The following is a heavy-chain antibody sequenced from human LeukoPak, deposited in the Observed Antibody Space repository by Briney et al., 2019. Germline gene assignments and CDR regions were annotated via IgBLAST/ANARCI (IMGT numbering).Heavy chain of an antibody. Sequence: GGSLRLSCAASGFTISSNYMSWVRQAPGKGLEWVSIIYSGGSTFYADSVKGRFTISRDNSKNTLYLQMNSLRAEDTAVYYCARGGSYLSAFDIWGQGTMVTVSS. CDR3: ARGGSYLSAFDI. J-gene: IGHJ3*02. D-gene: IGHD1-26*01. CDR2: IYSGGST. CDR1: GFTISSNY. V-gene: IGHV3-53*01.